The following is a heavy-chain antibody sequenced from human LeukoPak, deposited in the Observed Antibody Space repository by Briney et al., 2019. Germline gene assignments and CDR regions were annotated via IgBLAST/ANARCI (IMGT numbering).Heavy chain of an antibody. J-gene: IGHJ4*02. Sequence: ASVKVSCKASGYTFTSYGISWVRQAPGQRLEWMGWISAYNGNTKYAQKLQGRVTMTTDTSTSTAYMELRSLRSDDTAVYFCARDPRTVVTSEALDYWGQGTLVTVSS. CDR1: GYTFTSYG. CDR3: ARDPRTVVTSEALDY. V-gene: IGHV1-18*01. D-gene: IGHD4-23*01. CDR2: ISAYNGNT.